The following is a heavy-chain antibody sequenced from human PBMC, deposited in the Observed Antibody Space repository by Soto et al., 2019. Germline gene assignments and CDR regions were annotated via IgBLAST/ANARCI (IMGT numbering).Heavy chain of an antibody. CDR2: IYYSGST. J-gene: IGHJ6*02. Sequence: SETLSLTCTVSGGSIRSGDYYWSWIRHPPGKGLECIGYIYYSGSTYYNPSLKSRVTISVDTSKNQFSLKLSSVTAADTAVYYCARVGWGYCSSTSCFQSGYYGMDVWGQGTTVTVSS. D-gene: IGHD2-2*01. CDR1: GGSIRSGDYY. CDR3: ARVGWGYCSSTSCFQSGYYGMDV. V-gene: IGHV4-30-4*01.